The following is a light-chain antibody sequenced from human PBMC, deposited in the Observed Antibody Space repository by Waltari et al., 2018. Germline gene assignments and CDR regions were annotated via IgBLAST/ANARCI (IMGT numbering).Light chain of an antibody. Sequence: EIVLTQSPGTLSLSPGEGATLSCRASQSVGWSLAWYQQKPGQAPRLVISGASSRATGIPDRFSGSGSVTDFSLTISRLEPEDFAVYYCQHYVRLPVTFGQGTKVEI. CDR2: GAS. J-gene: IGKJ1*01. CDR1: QSVGWS. V-gene: IGKV3-20*01. CDR3: QHYVRLPVT.